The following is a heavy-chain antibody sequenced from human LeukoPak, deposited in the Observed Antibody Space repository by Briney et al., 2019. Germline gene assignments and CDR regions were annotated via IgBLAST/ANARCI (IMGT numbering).Heavy chain of an antibody. CDR3: ARDFDCSSTSCYDHDAFDI. V-gene: IGHV4-4*07. J-gene: IGHJ3*02. CDR2: IYTSGST. D-gene: IGHD2-2*01. CDR1: GGSISSYY. Sequence: SETLSLTCTVSGGSISSYYWSWIRQPAGKGLEWIGRIYTSGSTNYNPSLKSRVTISVDTSKNQFSLKLSSVTAADTAVYYCARDFDCSSTSCYDHDAFDIWGQGTMVTVSS.